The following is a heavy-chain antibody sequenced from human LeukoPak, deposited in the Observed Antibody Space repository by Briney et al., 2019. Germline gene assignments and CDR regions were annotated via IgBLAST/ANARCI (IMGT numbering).Heavy chain of an antibody. Sequence: GGSLRLSCAASGFTFSSYAMNWVRQAPGKGLEWVSVISGSGGSTYYADSVKGRFTMSRDNSKNTLYLQMNSLRAEDTAVYYCAKERGNGVMGAFDIWGQGTMVTVSS. J-gene: IGHJ3*02. V-gene: IGHV3-23*01. D-gene: IGHD3-16*01. CDR1: GFTFSSYA. CDR3: AKERGNGVMGAFDI. CDR2: ISGSGGST.